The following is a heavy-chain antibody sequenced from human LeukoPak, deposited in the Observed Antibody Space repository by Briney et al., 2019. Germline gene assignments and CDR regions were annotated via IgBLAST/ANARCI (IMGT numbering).Heavy chain of an antibody. CDR1: GGSFSGYY. V-gene: IGHV4-34*01. CDR3: ARSEENADGIFGVVIIGY. J-gene: IGHJ4*02. D-gene: IGHD3-3*01. CDR2: INHSGST. Sequence: SETLSLTCAVYGGSFSGYYWSWIRQPPGKGLEWIGEINHSGSTNYNPSLKSRVTISVDTSKNQFSLKLSSVTAADTAVYYCARSEENADGIFGVVIIGYWGQGTLVTVSS.